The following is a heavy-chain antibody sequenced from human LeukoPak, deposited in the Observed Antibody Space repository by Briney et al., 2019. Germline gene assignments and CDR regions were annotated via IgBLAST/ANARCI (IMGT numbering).Heavy chain of an antibody. V-gene: IGHV1-46*01. CDR2: INPSGTGT. Sequence: ASVKVSCKASGYTITNNYMHWVRQAPGQGLEWMGVINPSGTGTSYAQKLQGRVTMTTDTSTSTAYIELRSLRSDDTAVYYCARDRKAVVAATRAVYNWFDPWGQGTLVTVSS. D-gene: IGHD2-15*01. CDR1: GYTITNNY. J-gene: IGHJ5*02. CDR3: ARDRKAVVAATRAVYNWFDP.